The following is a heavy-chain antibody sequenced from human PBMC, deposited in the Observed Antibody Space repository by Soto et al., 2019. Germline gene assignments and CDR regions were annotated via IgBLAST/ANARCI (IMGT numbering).Heavy chain of an antibody. D-gene: IGHD5-12*01. CDR3: ARESGGATATLDYYYFYMDV. V-gene: IGHV1-2*02. CDR1: GDSFNDYY. J-gene: IGHJ6*03. Sequence: QVQLVQSGAEVRKPGASVTVSCRSSGDSFNDYYIHWVRQAPGQGFGWMGWINPNGGVTKYAQKFQGGVSMTRDTSIRTVYMQLSRLRADDTAVYYCARESGGATATLDYYYFYMDVWGTGTTVTVSS. CDR2: INPNGGVT.